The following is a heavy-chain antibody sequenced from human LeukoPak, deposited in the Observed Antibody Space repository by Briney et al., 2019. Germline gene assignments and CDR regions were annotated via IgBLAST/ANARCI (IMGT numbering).Heavy chain of an antibody. V-gene: IGHV3-21*01. Sequence: GGSLRLSCAASGFTLSSYSMNWVRQAPGKGLEWVSSISSSSSYIYYADSVKGRFTISRDNSKNTLYLQMNSLRAEDTAVYYCARDKKWYGSGSYYPGGIYYWGQGTLVTVSS. CDR1: GFTLSSYS. CDR2: ISSSSSYI. CDR3: ARDKKWYGSGSYYPGGIYY. D-gene: IGHD3-10*01. J-gene: IGHJ4*02.